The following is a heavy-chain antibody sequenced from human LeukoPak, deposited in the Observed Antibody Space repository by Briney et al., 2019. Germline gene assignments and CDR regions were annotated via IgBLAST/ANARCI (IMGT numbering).Heavy chain of an antibody. D-gene: IGHD6-19*01. Sequence: GGSLRLSCAASGFTFSSYGMHWVRRAPGKGLEWVAVISYDGSNKYYADSVKGRFTISRDNSKNTLYLQMNSLRAEDTAVYYCAKAWYSSGWTGLDYWGQGTLVTVSS. V-gene: IGHV3-30*18. CDR3: AKAWYSSGWTGLDY. CDR2: ISYDGSNK. J-gene: IGHJ4*02. CDR1: GFTFSSYG.